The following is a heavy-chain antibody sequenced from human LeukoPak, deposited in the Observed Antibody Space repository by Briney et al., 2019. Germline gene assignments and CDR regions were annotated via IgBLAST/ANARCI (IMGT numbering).Heavy chain of an antibody. CDR2: LYPGDSRT. D-gene: IGHD2-2*01. CDR1: GDTFATSW. J-gene: IGHJ5*02. CDR3: GRRKFSSPWSDP. Sequence: GESLKISCKGSGDTFATSWIGWVRQLPGKGLEWMGVLYPGDSRTRYNPSFQGQVTISADRSIDTAYLQWNSLKASDTAMYYCGRRKFSSPWSDPWGQGTLVTVSS. V-gene: IGHV5-51*01.